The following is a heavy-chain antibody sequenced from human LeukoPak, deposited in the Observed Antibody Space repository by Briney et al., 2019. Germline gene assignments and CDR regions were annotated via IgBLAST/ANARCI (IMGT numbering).Heavy chain of an antibody. V-gene: IGHV4-30-4*01. D-gene: IGHD3-22*01. CDR3: ARDRGYYYDSSGYYFDY. Sequence: SETLSLTCTVSGGSISSGDYYWSWIRQPPGKGLEWIRYIYYSGSTYYNPSLKSRVTISVDTSKNQFSLKLSSVTAADTAVYYCARDRGYYYDSSGYYFDYWGQGTLVTVSS. CDR2: IYYSGST. J-gene: IGHJ4*02. CDR1: GGSISSGDYY.